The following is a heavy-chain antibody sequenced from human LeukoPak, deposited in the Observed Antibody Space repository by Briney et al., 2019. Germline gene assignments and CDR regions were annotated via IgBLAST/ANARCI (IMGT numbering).Heavy chain of an antibody. Sequence: GGSLRLSCAASGFTFSSYSMNWVRQAPGKGLEWVSHITASGTAMFYADSVKGRFTISRDNTMNSLYLQMSSLRAEDTAVYYCATDRGWRTSGYYLYYFEYWGQGTLVTYSS. CDR3: ATDRGWRTSGYYLYYFEY. J-gene: IGHJ4*02. V-gene: IGHV3-48*04. CDR2: ITASGTAM. D-gene: IGHD3-3*01. CDR1: GFTFSSYS.